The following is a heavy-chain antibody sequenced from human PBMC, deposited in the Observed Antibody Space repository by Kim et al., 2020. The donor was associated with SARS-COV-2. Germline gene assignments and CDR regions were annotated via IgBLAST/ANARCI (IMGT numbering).Heavy chain of an antibody. Sequence: GGSLRLSCAASGFRASDYSINWVRQAPGKGLEWVSSIIRIVSYVYYGDSVRGRFSISRDDAKNIVYLQIDSLTVEDTAVYYCARDSRTLLTGNNRGAYG. CDR2: IIRIVSYV. CDR1: GFRASDYS. J-gene: IGHJ6*01. V-gene: IGHV3-21*01. D-gene: IGHD2-21*02. CDR3: ARDSRTLLTGNNRGAYG.